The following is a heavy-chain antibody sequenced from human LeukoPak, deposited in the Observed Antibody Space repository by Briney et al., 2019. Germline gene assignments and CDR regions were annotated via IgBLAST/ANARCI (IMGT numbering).Heavy chain of an antibody. J-gene: IGHJ4*02. CDR1: GFTVSSNY. D-gene: IGHD6-19*01. Sequence: PGGSLRLSCAASGFTVSSNYASWVRQAPGKGLEWVSYISSSSSTIYYGDSVKGRFTISRDNAENSLYLQMNGLRAEDTAVYFCARNGASSGRPYHLDYWGQGTLVTVSS. CDR3: ARNGASSGRPYHLDY. CDR2: ISSSSSTI. V-gene: IGHV3-48*01.